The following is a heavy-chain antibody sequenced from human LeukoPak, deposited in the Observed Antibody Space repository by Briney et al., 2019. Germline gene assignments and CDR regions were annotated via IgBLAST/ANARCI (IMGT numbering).Heavy chain of an antibody. D-gene: IGHD4-17*01. J-gene: IGHJ4*02. CDR2: IIPMFGTA. Sequence: VASVKVSCKASGVTFRNYAFSWVRQAPGQGLEWMGGIIPMFGTAKYAQKYQGRVTITADKSTSTAYMELSSLRSEDTAVYYCARDLMTTVTTAYWGQGTLVTVSS. CDR1: GVTFRNYA. V-gene: IGHV1-69*06. CDR3: ARDLMTTVTTAY.